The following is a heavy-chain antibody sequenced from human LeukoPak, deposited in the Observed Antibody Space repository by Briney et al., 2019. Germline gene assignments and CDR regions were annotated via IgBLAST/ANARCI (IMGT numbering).Heavy chain of an antibody. CDR1: GGSFSGYY. V-gene: IGHV4-34*01. J-gene: IGHJ6*03. CDR3: ARIAAVTTGNYYYYYMDV. D-gene: IGHD4-17*01. CDR2: IYHSGST. Sequence: SETLSLTCAVYGGSFSGYYWSWIREPPGKGLGWIGEIYHSGSTNYNPSLTSRVTISVDTSKKQFSLKLSYVTAADTAVYNCARIAAVTTGNYYYYYMDVWGKGTTVTVSS.